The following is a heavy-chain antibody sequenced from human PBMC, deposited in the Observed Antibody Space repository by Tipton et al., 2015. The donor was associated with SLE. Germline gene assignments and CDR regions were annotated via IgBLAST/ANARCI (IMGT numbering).Heavy chain of an antibody. V-gene: IGHV1-3*01. CDR1: GGTFSSYA. CDR2: INAGNGNT. CDR3: ARLGVGATNWYFDL. Sequence: QLVQSGAEVKKPGSSVKVSCKASGGTFSSYAISWVRQDPGQRLEWMGWINAGNGNTKYSQKFQGRVTITRDTSASTAYMELSSLRSEDTAVYYCARLGVGATNWYFDLWGRGTLVTVSS. J-gene: IGHJ2*01. D-gene: IGHD1-26*01.